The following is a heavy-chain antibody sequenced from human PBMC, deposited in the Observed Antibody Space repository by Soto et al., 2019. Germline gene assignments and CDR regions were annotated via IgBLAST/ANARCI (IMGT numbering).Heavy chain of an antibody. V-gene: IGHV4-39*01. CDR1: GGSIYRSGYY. Sequence: SETLSLTCTVSGGSIYRSGYYLYCIRQPPGSGLEWIGNIDYNGVTYSNPSLKSRVTISRDTSKNQFSLKLTSVTAADTALYYCGKVLVGATGHTDSDSWGPGTLVTVSS. CDR2: IDYNGVT. CDR3: GKVLVGATGHTDSDS. D-gene: IGHD2-15*01. J-gene: IGHJ4*02.